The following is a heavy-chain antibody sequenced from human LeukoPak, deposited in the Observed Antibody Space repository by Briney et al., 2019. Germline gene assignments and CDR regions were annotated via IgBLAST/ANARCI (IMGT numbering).Heavy chain of an antibody. J-gene: IGHJ4*01. Sequence: ASVKVSCKASGYTFTSYGISWVRQAPGQGLEWMGWISAYNGNTNYAQKLQGRVTMTTDTSTSTAYMELRSLRSDDTAVYYCAKDSVAYCSGGSCTTFDYWGQGALVTVSS. CDR1: GYTFTSYG. D-gene: IGHD2-15*01. CDR2: ISAYNGNT. V-gene: IGHV1-18*01. CDR3: AKDSVAYCSGGSCTTFDY.